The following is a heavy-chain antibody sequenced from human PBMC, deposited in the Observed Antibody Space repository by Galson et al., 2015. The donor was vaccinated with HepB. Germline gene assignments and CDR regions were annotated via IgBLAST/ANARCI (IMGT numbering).Heavy chain of an antibody. V-gene: IGHV3-21*01. J-gene: IGHJ4*02. CDR3: AREAARRRFTFTGEFDY. D-gene: IGHD6-6*01. CDR1: GFTFSSYS. Sequence: SLRLSCAASGFTFSSYSMNWVRQAPGKGLEWVSPISSSSSYIYYADSVKGRFTISRDNAKNSLYLQMNSLRAEDTAVYYCAREAARRRFTFTGEFDYWGQGTLVTVSS. CDR2: ISSSSSYI.